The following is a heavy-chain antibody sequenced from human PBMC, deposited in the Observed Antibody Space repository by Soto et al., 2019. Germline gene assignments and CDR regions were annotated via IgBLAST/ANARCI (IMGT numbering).Heavy chain of an antibody. V-gene: IGHV3-13*01. Sequence: EVQLVESGGGLVQPGGSLRLSCAASGFTFSSYDMHWVXXXXXXXXXXXXXIGTAGDTYYPGSVKGRFTISRENAKNSXXXXXXXXXXXXXXXXXXXXXXXXXXXXXXXXXGMDVWGQGTTVTVSS. CDR2: IGTAGDT. J-gene: IGHJ6*02. CDR1: GFTFSSYD. CDR3: XXXXXXXXXXXXXXXGMDV.